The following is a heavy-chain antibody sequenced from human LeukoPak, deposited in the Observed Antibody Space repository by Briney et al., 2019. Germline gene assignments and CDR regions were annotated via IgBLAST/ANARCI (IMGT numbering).Heavy chain of an antibody. CDR3: ARSAWSGYSTTHFFDY. J-gene: IGHJ4*02. V-gene: IGHV1-69*05. CDR2: IIPIFGTA. CDR1: GGTFSSYA. Sequence: GSSVKVSCKASGGTFSSYAISWVRQAPGQGLEWMGGIIPIFGTANYAQKFQGRVTITTGESTSTAYMELSSLRSEDTAVYYCARSAWSGYSTTHFFDYWGQGTLVTVSS. D-gene: IGHD3-3*01.